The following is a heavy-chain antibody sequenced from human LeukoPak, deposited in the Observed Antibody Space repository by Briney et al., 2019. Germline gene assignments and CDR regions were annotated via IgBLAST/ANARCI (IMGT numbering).Heavy chain of an antibody. Sequence: PGGSLRLSCAASGFTFSSYSLNWVRQAPGKGLEWVSYISSSGSTIYYADSVKGRFSISRDNAKNSLYLQMNSLRAEDTAVYYCARDSLPPITIFGVANLDYFDYWGQGTLVTVSS. CDR2: ISSSGSTI. J-gene: IGHJ4*02. V-gene: IGHV3-48*01. CDR3: ARDSLPPITIFGVANLDYFDY. D-gene: IGHD3-3*01. CDR1: GFTFSSYS.